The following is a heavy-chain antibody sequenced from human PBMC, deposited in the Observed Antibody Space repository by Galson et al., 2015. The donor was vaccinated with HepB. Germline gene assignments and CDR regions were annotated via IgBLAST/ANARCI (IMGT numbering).Heavy chain of an antibody. V-gene: IGHV1-69*13. Sequence: SVKVSCKASGGTFSSYAISWVRQAPGQGLEWMGGIIPIFGTANYAQKFQGRVTITADESTSTAYMELSSLRSEDTAVYYCAHRRGAPGYYFDYWGQGTLVTVSS. J-gene: IGHJ4*02. CDR2: IIPIFGTA. CDR3: AHRRGAPGYYFDY. D-gene: IGHD3-10*01. CDR1: GGTFSSYA.